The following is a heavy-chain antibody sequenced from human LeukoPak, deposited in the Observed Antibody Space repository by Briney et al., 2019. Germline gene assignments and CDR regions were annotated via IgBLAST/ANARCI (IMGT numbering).Heavy chain of an antibody. Sequence: PGGSLRLSCAASGFTFSSYEMHWVRQAPGKGLEWVSYISGRGSTIYYADSVKGRFTISRDNAKNSLILQMNSLRAEDTAVYYCARGPYSSRYDYWGQGTVVTVSS. J-gene: IGHJ4*02. CDR3: ARGPYSSRYDY. CDR1: GFTFSSYE. D-gene: IGHD6-13*01. V-gene: IGHV3-48*03. CDR2: ISGRGSTI.